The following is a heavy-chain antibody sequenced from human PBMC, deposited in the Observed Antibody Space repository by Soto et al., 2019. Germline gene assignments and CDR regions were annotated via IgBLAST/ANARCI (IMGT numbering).Heavy chain of an antibody. CDR2: ISTYNGNT. CDR1: GYTFTSYG. V-gene: IGHV1-18*04. Sequence: WASVKVSCKASGYTFTSYGISRVRQAPGQGLEWMGWISTYNGNTNYAQKLQGRVTMTTDTSTSTAYMELRSLRSDDTAVYYCARNIPHYDILTGYYAVDYYGMDVWGQGTTVTVSS. D-gene: IGHD3-9*01. CDR3: ARNIPHYDILTGYYAVDYYGMDV. J-gene: IGHJ6*02.